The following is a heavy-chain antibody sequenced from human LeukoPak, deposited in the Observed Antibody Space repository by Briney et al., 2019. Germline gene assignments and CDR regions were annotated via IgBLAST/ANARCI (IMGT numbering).Heavy chain of an antibody. Sequence: YPSETLSLTCAVSGYSISSGYYWGWIRQPPGKGLEWIGSIYHSGSTYYNPSLKSRVTISVDTSKNQFPLKLSSVTAADTAVYYCARDLAVAAGRWFDPWGQGTLVTVSS. V-gene: IGHV4-38-2*02. CDR1: GYSISSGYY. J-gene: IGHJ5*02. CDR3: ARDLAVAAGRWFDP. CDR2: IYHSGST. D-gene: IGHD6-19*01.